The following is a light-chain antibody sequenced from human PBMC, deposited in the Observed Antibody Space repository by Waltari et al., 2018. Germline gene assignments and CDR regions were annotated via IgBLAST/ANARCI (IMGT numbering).Light chain of an antibody. V-gene: IGKV4-1*01. CDR1: QSLLYNSNNKNY. J-gene: IGKJ1*01. CDR2: WAS. CDR3: QQYNLRRT. Sequence: DIVLTQPPDSLAVSLRERATITRKFSQSLLYNSNNKNYLAKYQQTPGQPPKLLVSWASTREAGVPDRFSGSGSGTDITITISNLQAEDVAVYCCQQYNLRRTFGQGTKVEIK.